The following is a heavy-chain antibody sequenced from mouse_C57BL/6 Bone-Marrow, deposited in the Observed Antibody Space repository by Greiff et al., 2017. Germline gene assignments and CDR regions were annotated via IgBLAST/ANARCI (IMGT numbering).Heavy chain of an antibody. CDR3: VTGLPRYFDV. Sequence: EVQLVESGGGLVQPKGSLKLSCAASGFTFNTYAMHWVRQAPGQGLEWVARIRRKSSNYATYYADSVKDRFTISRDDSQSMLYLQMNSLKTEDTAMYYCVTGLPRYFDVWGTGTTVTVSS. D-gene: IGHD2-4*01. CDR1: GFTFNTYA. V-gene: IGHV10-3*01. J-gene: IGHJ1*03. CDR2: IRRKSSNYAT.